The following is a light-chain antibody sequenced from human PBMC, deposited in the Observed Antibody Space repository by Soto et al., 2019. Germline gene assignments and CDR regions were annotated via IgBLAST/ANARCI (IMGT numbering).Light chain of an antibody. Sequence: ETLMTQSPATLSVSPGERATLSCRASQSVSIHLAWYQQKPGQAPRLLIYGASTRATGIPARFSGSGSGTDFTLTISSLQSEDFAVYHCQQYDSWPWTFAQGTKVEIK. V-gene: IGKV3-15*01. CDR2: GAS. J-gene: IGKJ1*01. CDR1: QSVSIH. CDR3: QQYDSWPWT.